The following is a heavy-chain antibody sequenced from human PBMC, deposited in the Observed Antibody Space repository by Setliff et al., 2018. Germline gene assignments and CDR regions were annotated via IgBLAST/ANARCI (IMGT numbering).Heavy chain of an antibody. CDR3: ARAHTWSLPNDNSGYPGWFDP. CDR1: GFSISSGYY. J-gene: IGHJ5*02. D-gene: IGHD3-22*01. Sequence: SETLSLTCAVSGFSISSGYYWGWIRQPPGKGLEWIVDIHHSGKAYYNPSLKSRVTMSVDTSKNHVSLKLSSVTAADTAVYYCARAHTWSLPNDNSGYPGWFDPWGQGTLVTVS. V-gene: IGHV4-38-2*01. CDR2: IHHSGKA.